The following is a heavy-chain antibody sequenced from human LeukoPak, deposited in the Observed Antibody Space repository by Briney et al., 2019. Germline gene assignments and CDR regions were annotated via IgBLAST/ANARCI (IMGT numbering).Heavy chain of an antibody. J-gene: IGHJ3*02. CDR1: GGSIISNY. CDR2: IYGSGIT. V-gene: IGHV4-4*07. CDR3: ARSTDASDAFDI. D-gene: IGHD1-1*01. Sequence: SETLSLTCTVSGGSIISNYWSWSRQSAGTGLEWIGRIYGSGITDYNPSLKSRVTMSLDTSKNQFSLKLSSVTAADTAVYYCARSTDASDAFDIWGQGTMVTVSS.